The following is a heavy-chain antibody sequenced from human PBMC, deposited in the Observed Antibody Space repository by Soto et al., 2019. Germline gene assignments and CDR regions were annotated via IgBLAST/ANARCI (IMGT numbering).Heavy chain of an antibody. J-gene: IGHJ4*02. V-gene: IGHV3-30-3*01. Sequence: QVQLVESGGGVVQPGRSLRLSCAASGFTFSSYAMHWVRQAPGKGLEWVAVISYDGSNKYYADSVKGRFTISRDNSKNTLYLQMNSLRAEDTAVYYCAREISNYYDSSGYYDLGFDYWGQGTLVTVSS. CDR1: GFTFSSYA. CDR3: AREISNYYDSSGYYDLGFDY. D-gene: IGHD3-22*01. CDR2: ISYDGSNK.